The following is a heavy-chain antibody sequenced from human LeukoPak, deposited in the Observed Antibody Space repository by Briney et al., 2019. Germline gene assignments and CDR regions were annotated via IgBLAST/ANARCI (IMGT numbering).Heavy chain of an antibody. J-gene: IGHJ6*02. CDR1: GFTFSSYG. V-gene: IGHV3-30*18. CDR2: ISYDGSNK. Sequence: GRSLRLSCAASGFTFSSYGMHWVRQAPGKGLEWVAVISYDGSNKYYADSVKGRFTISRDNSKNTLYLHMNSLRAEDTAVYYCAKVYCSGGSCYYGMDVWGQGTTVTVSS. CDR3: AKVYCSGGSCYYGMDV. D-gene: IGHD2-15*01.